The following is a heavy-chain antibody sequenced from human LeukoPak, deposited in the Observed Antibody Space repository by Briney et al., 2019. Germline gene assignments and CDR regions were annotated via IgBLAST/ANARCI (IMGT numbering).Heavy chain of an antibody. CDR2: IWYDGSNK. CDR3: ARDLGQLVPYALDY. V-gene: IGHV3-33*08. J-gene: IGHJ4*02. D-gene: IGHD6-13*01. CDR1: GFTFSNYA. Sequence: PGGSLRLSCAASGFTFSNYAMSWVRQAPGKGLEWVAVIWYDGSNKYYADSVKGRFTISRDNSKNTLYLQMNSLRAEDTAVYYCARDLGQLVPYALDYWGQGTLVTVSS.